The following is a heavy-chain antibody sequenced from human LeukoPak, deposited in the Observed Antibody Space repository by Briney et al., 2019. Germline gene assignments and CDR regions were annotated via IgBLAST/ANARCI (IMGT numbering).Heavy chain of an antibody. Sequence: GGSLRLSCAASGFTFSSYAMHWVRQAPGKGLEWVAVISYDGSNKYYAGSVKGRFTISRDNSKNTLYLQMNSLRAEDTAVYYCAREERPRGFDYWGQGTLVTVSS. CDR2: ISYDGSNK. CDR1: GFTFSSYA. CDR3: AREERPRGFDY. V-gene: IGHV3-30*04. J-gene: IGHJ4*02. D-gene: IGHD6-25*01.